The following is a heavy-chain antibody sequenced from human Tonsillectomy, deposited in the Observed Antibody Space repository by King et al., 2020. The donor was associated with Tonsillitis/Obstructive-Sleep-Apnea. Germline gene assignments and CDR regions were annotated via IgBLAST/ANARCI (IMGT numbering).Heavy chain of an antibody. CDR3: AKEKYSSSWGTTFDY. D-gene: IGHD6-13*01. Sequence: VQLVESGGGLVQPGGSLRLFCTASGFTFSNYAMNWVRQAPGKGLEWVSGMSGTSGNSYYADSVKGRFTISRDNSKNTLFLEMISLRAEETAVYFCAKEKYSSSWGTTFDYWGQGTLVTVSS. CDR1: GFTFSNYA. V-gene: IGHV3-23*04. J-gene: IGHJ4*02. CDR2: MSGTSGNS.